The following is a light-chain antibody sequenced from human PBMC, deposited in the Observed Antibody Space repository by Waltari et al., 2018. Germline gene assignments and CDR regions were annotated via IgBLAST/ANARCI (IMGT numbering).Light chain of an antibody. J-gene: IGLJ2*01. CDR3: QTWGTGVVV. CDR2: VNSDGTL. CDR1: SGHINYA. Sequence: QLVVTQSPSASASLGASVRLTCTLDSGHINYAIAWHQQQPEKGPRFLMLVNSDGTLTRGDGIPARFSGSTSGAERYLTISSLQAEDEAVYDCQTWGTGVVVFGGGSKLTVL. V-gene: IGLV4-69*01.